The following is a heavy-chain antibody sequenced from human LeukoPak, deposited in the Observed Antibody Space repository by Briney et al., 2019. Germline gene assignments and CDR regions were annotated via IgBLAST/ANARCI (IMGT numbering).Heavy chain of an antibody. J-gene: IGHJ2*01. D-gene: IGHD4-17*01. CDR3: AALRGLQNWYFDL. Sequence: GGSLRLSCAASGFTFSDYYMSWIRQAPGKGLEWVSYISSGSGSIYYADSVKGRFTISRDNAKNSLFLQMNSLRAEDTAVYYCAALRGLQNWYFDLWGRGTLVTVSS. CDR2: ISSGSGSI. CDR1: GFTFSDYY. V-gene: IGHV3-11*04.